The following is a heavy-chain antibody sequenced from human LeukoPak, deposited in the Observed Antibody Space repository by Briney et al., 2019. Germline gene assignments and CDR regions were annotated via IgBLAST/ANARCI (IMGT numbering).Heavy chain of an antibody. CDR1: GYTFTSYG. Sequence: GASVKVSCKASGYTFTSYGISWVRQAPGQGLEWMGWISAYNGNTNYAQKLQGRVTMTTDTSTSTAYMELRSLRSDDTAVYYCAKDRTSESVAGTTDYWGQGTLVTVSS. CDR2: ISAYNGNT. V-gene: IGHV1-18*04. J-gene: IGHJ4*02. D-gene: IGHD6-19*01. CDR3: AKDRTSESVAGTTDY.